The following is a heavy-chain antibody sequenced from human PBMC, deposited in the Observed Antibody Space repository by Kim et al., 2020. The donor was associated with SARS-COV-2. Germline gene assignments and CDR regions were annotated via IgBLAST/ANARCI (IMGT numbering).Heavy chain of an antibody. J-gene: IGHJ3*02. CDR3: ARVHATVVTPVGAFDI. D-gene: IGHD4-17*01. CDR2: ISSSSSYI. Sequence: GGSLRLSCAASGFTFSSYSMNWVRQAPGKGLEWVSSISSSSSYIYYADSVKGRFTISRDNAKNSLYLQMNSLRAEDTAVYYCARVHATVVTPVGAFDIWGQGTMVTVSS. CDR1: GFTFSSYS. V-gene: IGHV3-21*01.